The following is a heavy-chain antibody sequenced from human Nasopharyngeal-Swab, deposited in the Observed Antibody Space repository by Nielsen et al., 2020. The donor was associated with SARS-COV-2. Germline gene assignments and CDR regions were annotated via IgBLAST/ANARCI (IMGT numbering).Heavy chain of an antibody. CDR3: ARRDYDFWSGFNGYYYGMDV. Sequence: SETLSLTCTVSGDSINSHFWSWIRQPPGKGLDWIGYISYGGSTNYNPSLRSRVTISVDTSKNQFSLKLSSVTAADTAVYYCARRDYDFWSGFNGYYYGMDVWGQGTTVTVSS. CDR1: GDSINSHF. CDR2: ISYGGST. D-gene: IGHD3-3*01. J-gene: IGHJ6*02. V-gene: IGHV4-59*08.